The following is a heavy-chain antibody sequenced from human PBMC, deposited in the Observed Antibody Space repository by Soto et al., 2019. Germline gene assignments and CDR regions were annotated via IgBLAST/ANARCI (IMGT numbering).Heavy chain of an antibody. Sequence: PGGSLRLSCAASGFTFSSYAMTWVRQAPGKGLEWVAVTWYDGSNKYNADSVKGRFTISRDNSKNTLYLQMNSLRAEDTAVYYCARDAYYHDSSGYYLKSYYYGMDVWGQGTTVTVSS. J-gene: IGHJ6*02. CDR1: GFTFSSYA. CDR2: TWYDGSNK. V-gene: IGHV3-33*08. D-gene: IGHD3-22*01. CDR3: ARDAYYHDSSGYYLKSYYYGMDV.